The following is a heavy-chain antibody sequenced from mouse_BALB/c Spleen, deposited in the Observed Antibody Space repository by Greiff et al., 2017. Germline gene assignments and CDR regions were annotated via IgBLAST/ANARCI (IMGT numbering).Heavy chain of an antibody. CDR2: INPENGDT. Sequence: EVQLQQSGAELVRSGASVKLSCTASGFNITDFFMHWVKQRPEQGLEWIGWINPENGDTKYAPKFQGKATMTADTSSNTAYLQLSSLTTEDTAVYYCSEIYYNYDMDYFDYWGQGTTLTVSS. CDR1: GFNITDFF. J-gene: IGHJ2*01. CDR3: SEIYYNYDMDYFDY. V-gene: IGHV14-4*02. D-gene: IGHD2-4*01.